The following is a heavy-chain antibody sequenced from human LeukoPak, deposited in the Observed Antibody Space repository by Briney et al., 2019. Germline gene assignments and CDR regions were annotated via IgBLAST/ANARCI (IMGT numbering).Heavy chain of an antibody. CDR3: ARNGAATDPFDY. J-gene: IGHJ4*02. D-gene: IGHD6-13*01. Sequence: SETLSLTCAVYGGSFSGYYWSWIRQPPGKGLEWIGEINHSGSTNYNPSLKSRVTMSVDTSKNQFSLKLSSVTAADTAMYYCARNGAATDPFDYWGQGALVTVSS. CDR2: INHSGST. V-gene: IGHV4-34*01. CDR1: GGSFSGYY.